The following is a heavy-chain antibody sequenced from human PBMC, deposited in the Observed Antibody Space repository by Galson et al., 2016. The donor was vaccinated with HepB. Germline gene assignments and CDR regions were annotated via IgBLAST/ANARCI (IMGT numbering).Heavy chain of an antibody. Sequence: SVKVSCKASGGTFSSYAISWVRQAPGQGLEWMGGIIPIFGTANYEQKFQGRLTITADESTSTTYMDLSSLKSEDTAVYYCARGRNRGYRPRGAFDVWGQGTMVIVSS. V-gene: IGHV1-69*13. J-gene: IGHJ3*01. D-gene: IGHD3-16*02. CDR3: ARGRNRGYRPRGAFDV. CDR1: GGTFSSYA. CDR2: IIPIFGTA.